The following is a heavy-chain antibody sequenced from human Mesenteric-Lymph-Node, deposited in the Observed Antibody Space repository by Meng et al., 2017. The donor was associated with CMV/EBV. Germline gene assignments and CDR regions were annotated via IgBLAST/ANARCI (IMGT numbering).Heavy chain of an antibody. CDR1: GYTFTGYY. D-gene: IGHD6-19*01. V-gene: IGHV1-2*02. CDR3: ATFEASQAGGWYLGDYYGMDV. J-gene: IGHJ6*02. CDR2: INPNSSGT. Sequence: ASVKVSCKASGYTFTGYYMHWVRQAPGQGLEWMGWINPNSSGTNYAQKFQGRVTMTRDTSISTAYMELSSLRSEDTAVYYCATFEASQAGGWYLGDYYGMDVWGQGTTVTVSS.